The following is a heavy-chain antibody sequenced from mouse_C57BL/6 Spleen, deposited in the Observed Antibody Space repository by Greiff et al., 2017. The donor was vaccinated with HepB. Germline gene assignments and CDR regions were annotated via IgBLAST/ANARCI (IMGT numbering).Heavy chain of an antibody. J-gene: IGHJ2*01. CDR1: GYTFTSYW. Sequence: QVQLQQSGTELEKPGASVKLSCKASGYTFTSYWMHWVKQRPGQGLEWIGNINPSNGGTNYNEKFKSKATLTVDKSSSTAYMQLSSLTSEDSAVYYCARAGITTVVAHFDYWGQGTTLTVSS. CDR3: ARAGITTVVAHFDY. V-gene: IGHV1-53*01. CDR2: INPSNGGT. D-gene: IGHD1-1*01.